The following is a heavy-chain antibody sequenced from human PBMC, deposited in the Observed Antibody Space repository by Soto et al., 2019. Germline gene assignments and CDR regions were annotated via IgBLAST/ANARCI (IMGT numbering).Heavy chain of an antibody. J-gene: IGHJ4*02. V-gene: IGHV3-30*18. Sequence: VQLVESGGGVVQPGRSLRLSCAASGFTFSSYGMHWVRQAPGKGLEWVAVISYDGSNKYYADSVKGRFTISRDNSKNTLYLQMNSLRAEDTAVYYCAKDRGAAMVRGTNLDYWGQGTLVTVSS. D-gene: IGHD3-10*01. CDR3: AKDRGAAMVRGTNLDY. CDR1: GFTFSSYG. CDR2: ISYDGSNK.